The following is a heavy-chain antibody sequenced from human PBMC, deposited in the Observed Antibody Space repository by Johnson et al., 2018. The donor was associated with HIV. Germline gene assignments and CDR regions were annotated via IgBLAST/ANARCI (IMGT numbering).Heavy chain of an antibody. CDR2: ITSSGGPV. CDR1: GFTFSDYY. CDR3: ARKQWLEIPSDALDV. Sequence: QVQLVESGGGLVNPGGSLRLSCAASGFTFSDYYMRWIRQAPGMGLEWVSYITSSGGPVYYADSVKGRFTISRDNAKKTLYLQMNSLRAEDTAVYYCARKQWLEIPSDALDVWGHGTMVTVSS. D-gene: IGHD6-19*01. V-gene: IGHV3-11*04. J-gene: IGHJ3*01.